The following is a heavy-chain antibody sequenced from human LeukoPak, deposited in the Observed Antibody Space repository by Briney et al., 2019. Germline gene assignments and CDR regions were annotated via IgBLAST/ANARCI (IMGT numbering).Heavy chain of an antibody. CDR2: ISYDGSNK. Sequence: GGSLRLSCAASGFTFSSYAMHWVRQAPGKGLEWVAVISYDGSNKYYADSVKGRFTISRDNSKNTLYLQMNSLRAEDTAVYYCAREVPGDQGYWGQGTLVTVSS. CDR1: GFTFSSYA. J-gene: IGHJ4*02. CDR3: AREVPGDQGY. V-gene: IGHV3-30-3*01. D-gene: IGHD2-2*01.